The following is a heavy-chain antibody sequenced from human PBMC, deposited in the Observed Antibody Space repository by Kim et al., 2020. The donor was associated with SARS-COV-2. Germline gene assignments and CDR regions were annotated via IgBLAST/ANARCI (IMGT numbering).Heavy chain of an antibody. D-gene: IGHD6-19*01. V-gene: IGHV4-39*07. Sequence: YYNPSLKSRVTISVDTSKNQFSLKLSSVTAADTAVYYCARDWYSSGWSDYWGQGTLVTVSS. CDR3: ARDWYSSGWSDY. J-gene: IGHJ4*02.